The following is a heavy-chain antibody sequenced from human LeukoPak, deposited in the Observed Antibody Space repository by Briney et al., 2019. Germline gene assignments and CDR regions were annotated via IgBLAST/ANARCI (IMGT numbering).Heavy chain of an antibody. V-gene: IGHV4-39*07. Sequence: TFSSYWMNWVRQPPGKGLEWIGSIYYSGSTYYKPALKSRVTISVDTSKNQFSLKLRSVTAADTAVYYCTREILYDSTGYYLWGQGTLVTVSS. D-gene: IGHD3-22*01. CDR2: IYYSGST. J-gene: IGHJ4*02. CDR1: TFSSYW. CDR3: TREILYDSTGYYL.